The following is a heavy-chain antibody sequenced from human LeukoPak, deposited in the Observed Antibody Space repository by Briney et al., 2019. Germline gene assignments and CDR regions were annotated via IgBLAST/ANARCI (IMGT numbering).Heavy chain of an antibody. D-gene: IGHD3-10*01. Sequence: VASVKVSCKAPGYTFTTYAMHWVRQAPGQRLEWMGWINAGTGNTKYSQKFQGRVTITADKSTSTAYMELSSLRSEDTAVYYCAGARVYYGSGSYYPPTDYWGQGTLVTVSS. CDR2: INAGTGNT. CDR1: GYTFTTYA. CDR3: AGARVYYGSGSYYPPTDY. J-gene: IGHJ4*02. V-gene: IGHV1-3*01.